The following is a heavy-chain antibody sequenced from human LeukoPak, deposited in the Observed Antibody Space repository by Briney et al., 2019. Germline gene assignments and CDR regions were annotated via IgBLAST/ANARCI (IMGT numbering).Heavy chain of an antibody. V-gene: IGHV3-21*01. CDR2: ISSSSSYI. CDR1: GFTFSSYS. D-gene: IGHD6-13*01. Sequence: GGSLRLSCAASGFTFSSYSMNWVRQAPGKGLEWVSSISSSSSYIYYADSVKGRFTISRDNAKNSLYLQMNSLRAGDTAVYYCARDDASLAAADTYWFDPWGQGTPVTVSS. J-gene: IGHJ5*02. CDR3: ARDDASLAAADTYWFDP.